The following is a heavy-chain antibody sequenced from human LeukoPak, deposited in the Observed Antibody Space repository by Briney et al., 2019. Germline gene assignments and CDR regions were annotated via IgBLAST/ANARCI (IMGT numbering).Heavy chain of an antibody. J-gene: IGHJ4*02. CDR3: AKEGYYDSSGAFDS. CDR2: ITGSGGRT. Sequence: GGSLRLSCAASGFTFSTYAMNWVRQAPGKGLEWVSGITGSGGRTFYADSVKGRFTISRDNSKNTLYLQMNSLRAEDTAIYYCAKEGYYDSSGAFDSWGQGTLVTGFS. D-gene: IGHD3-22*01. CDR1: GFTFSTYA. V-gene: IGHV3-23*01.